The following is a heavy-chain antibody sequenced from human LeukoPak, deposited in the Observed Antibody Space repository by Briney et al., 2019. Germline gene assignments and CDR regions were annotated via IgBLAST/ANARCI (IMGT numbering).Heavy chain of an antibody. CDR1: GFTFSSYS. J-gene: IGHJ6*02. V-gene: IGHV3-48*01. CDR2: ISSSSSTI. CDR3: AKATVTTRDYYYGMDV. Sequence: HPGGSLRLSCAASGFTFSSYSMNWVRQAPGKGLEWVSYISSSSSTIYYADSVKGRFTISRDNAKNSLYLQMNSLRAEDTAVYYCAKATVTTRDYYYGMDVWGQGTTVTVSS. D-gene: IGHD4-11*01.